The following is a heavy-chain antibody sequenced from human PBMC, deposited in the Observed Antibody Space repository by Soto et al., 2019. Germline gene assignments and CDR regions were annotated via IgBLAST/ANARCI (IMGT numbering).Heavy chain of an antibody. V-gene: IGHV4-31*03. J-gene: IGHJ4*02. CDR3: ARQPKVGMVRGVIN. CDR2: IYYSGST. D-gene: IGHD3-10*01. CDR1: GGSISSGGYY. Sequence: SETLSLTCTVSGGSISSGGYYWSWIRQHPGKGLEWIGYIYYSGSTYYNPSLKSRVTISVDTSKNQFSLKLSSVTAADTAVYYCARQPKVGMVRGVINWGQGTLVTVSS.